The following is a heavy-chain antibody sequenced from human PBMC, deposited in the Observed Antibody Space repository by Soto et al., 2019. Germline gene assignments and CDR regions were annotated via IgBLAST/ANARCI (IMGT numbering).Heavy chain of an antibody. V-gene: IGHV3-33*01. CDR2: IWYDGSNK. J-gene: IGHJ3*02. CDR1: GFTFSSYG. D-gene: IGHD3-16*02. CDR3: ARDEVTKELSSPHI. Sequence: GGSLRLSCAASGFTFSSYGMHWVRQAPGKGLEWVAVIWYDGSNKYYADSVKGRFTISRDNSKNTLYLKMNSLRAEDTAVYYCARDEVTKELSSPHIWGQGTMVTVSS.